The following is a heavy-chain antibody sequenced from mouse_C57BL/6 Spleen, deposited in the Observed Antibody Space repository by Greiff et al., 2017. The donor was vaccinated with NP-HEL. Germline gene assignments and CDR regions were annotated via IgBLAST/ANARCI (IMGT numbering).Heavy chain of an antibody. J-gene: IGHJ1*03. CDR2: IDPEDGET. CDR3: ARPYYYGSSFWYFDV. D-gene: IGHD1-1*01. Sequence: VQLQQPGAELEKPGASVKLSCTASGFNIKDYYMHWVKQRTEQGLEWIGRIDPEDGETKYAPKFQGKATITADTSSNTAYLQLSSLTSEDTAVYYCARPYYYGSSFWYFDVWGTGTTVTVSS. V-gene: IGHV14-2*01. CDR1: GFNIKDYY.